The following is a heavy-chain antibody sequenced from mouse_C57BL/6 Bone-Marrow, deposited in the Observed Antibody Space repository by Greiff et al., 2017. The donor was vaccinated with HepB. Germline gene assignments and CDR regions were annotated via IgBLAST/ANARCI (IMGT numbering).Heavy chain of an antibody. CDR3: ARHRAGKGLDY. D-gene: IGHD3-3*01. V-gene: IGHV5-15*01. J-gene: IGHJ2*01. CDR1: GFTFSDYG. CDR2: ISNLAYSI. Sequence: EVKVVESGGGLVQPGGSLKLSCAASGFTFSDYGMAWVRQAPRKGPEWVAFISNLAYSIYYADTVTGRFTISRENAKNTLYLEMSSLRSEDTAMYYCARHRAGKGLDYWGQGTTLTVSS.